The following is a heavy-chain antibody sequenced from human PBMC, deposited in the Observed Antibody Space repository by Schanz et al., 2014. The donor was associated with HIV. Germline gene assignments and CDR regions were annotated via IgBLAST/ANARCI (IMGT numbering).Heavy chain of an antibody. CDR2: ISAYNGNT. J-gene: IGHJ4*02. V-gene: IGHV1-18*04. Sequence: QVQLVQSEAEVKRPGSSVKVSCKASGYTFTDYYMHWVRQAPGQGLEWMGWISAYNGNTNYAQKFQGRLTMTTDTSTSTAYMELRSLRSDDTAVYYCARGAAEMATMTPWRYWGQGTLVTVSS. CDR1: GYTFTDYY. CDR3: ARGAAEMATMTPWRY. D-gene: IGHD5-12*01.